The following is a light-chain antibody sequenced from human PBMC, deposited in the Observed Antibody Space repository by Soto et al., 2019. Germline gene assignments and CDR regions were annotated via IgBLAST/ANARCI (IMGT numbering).Light chain of an antibody. CDR1: QDIRKY. V-gene: IGKV1-33*01. J-gene: IGKJ3*01. CDR2: GVS. Sequence: DLQMTQSPSSLSASVGDRVTITCQASQDIRKYLNWYQQKPGKAPKLLIYGVSNLETGVPSRFSGSGSGIDFTFTISSLQLEDIATYYCQQYDSLPRTFGPGTKVEIE. CDR3: QQYDSLPRT.